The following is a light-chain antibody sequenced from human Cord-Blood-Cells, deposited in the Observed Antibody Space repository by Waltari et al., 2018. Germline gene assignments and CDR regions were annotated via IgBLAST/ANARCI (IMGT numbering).Light chain of an antibody. Sequence: EIVLTQSPGTLSLSPGESATLSCRASQSVSSSYLAWYQQKPGQAPRRLIYGASSRATGSPDKFSGSGSGTDFTLTISRLEPEDFAVYYCQQYGSSPLTFGGGTKVEIK. CDR3: QQYGSSPLT. CDR1: QSVSSSY. CDR2: GAS. J-gene: IGKJ4*01. V-gene: IGKV3-20*01.